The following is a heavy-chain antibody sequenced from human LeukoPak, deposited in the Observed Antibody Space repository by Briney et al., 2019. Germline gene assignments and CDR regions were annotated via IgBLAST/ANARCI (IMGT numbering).Heavy chain of an antibody. CDR3: ARNFNDGSGWFN. CDR2: IIPIFGTA. Sequence: GSSVNVSCKASGGTFSSYAISWVRQAPGPGLEWMGGIIPIFGTANYAQKFQGRVTITADESTSTAYMELSSLRSEDTAVYYCARNFNDGSGWFNWGQGTLVTVSS. J-gene: IGHJ4*02. D-gene: IGHD6-19*01. CDR1: GGTFSSYA. V-gene: IGHV1-69*13.